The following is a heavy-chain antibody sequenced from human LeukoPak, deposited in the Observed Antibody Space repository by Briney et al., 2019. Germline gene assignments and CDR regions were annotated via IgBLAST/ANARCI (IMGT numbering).Heavy chain of an antibody. V-gene: IGHV1-2*02. J-gene: IGHJ5*02. CDR3: ARDRYYGDYIGWFDP. Sequence: ASVKVSRKASGYTFTGYYIHWVRQAPGQGLEWLGWINPYSGGTNYAQKFQGRVTMTRDTSVSTAYMELSRLRSDDTAMYYCARDRYYGDYIGWFDPWGQGTLVTVSS. CDR1: GYTFTGYY. CDR2: INPYSGGT. D-gene: IGHD4-17*01.